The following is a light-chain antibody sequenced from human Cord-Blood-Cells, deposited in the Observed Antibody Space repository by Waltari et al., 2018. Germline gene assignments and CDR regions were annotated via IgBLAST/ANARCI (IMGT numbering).Light chain of an antibody. V-gene: IGKV1-39*01. CDR1: QSVSSY. CDR3: QQSYSTPYS. CDR2: AAS. Sequence: DIQMTQSPSSLSASVGDRVTITYRASQSVSSYLNWYQQKPGKAPKLLIYAASSLQSGFPSRFSRSGSGTDFSLSISSLQPEDFATYYCQQSYSTPYSFGQGTKLEIK. J-gene: IGKJ2*03.